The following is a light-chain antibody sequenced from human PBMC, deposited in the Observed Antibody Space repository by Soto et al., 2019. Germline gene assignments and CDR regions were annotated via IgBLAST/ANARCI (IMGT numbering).Light chain of an antibody. CDR3: GSYTGSIYV. Sequence: QSVLTQPASVSGSPGQSITISCTGTSSDVGGYKFVSWYQQHPGKAPKLMIYEVSNRPSGVSSRFSGSKSGNTASLTISRLQAEDEADYYCGSYTGSIYVFGPGTKLTVL. CDR2: EVS. J-gene: IGLJ1*01. V-gene: IGLV2-14*01. CDR1: SSDVGGYKF.